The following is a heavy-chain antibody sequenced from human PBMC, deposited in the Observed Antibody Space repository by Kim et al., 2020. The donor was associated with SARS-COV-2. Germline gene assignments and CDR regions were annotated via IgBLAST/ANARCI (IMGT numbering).Heavy chain of an antibody. Sequence: TSYAQKFQGRVTMTRETSTSTVYMELSSLRSEDTAVYYCARSGYSYPLDYWGQGTLVTVSS. J-gene: IGHJ4*02. V-gene: IGHV1-46*01. CDR3: ARSGYSYPLDY. CDR2: T. D-gene: IGHD5-18*01.